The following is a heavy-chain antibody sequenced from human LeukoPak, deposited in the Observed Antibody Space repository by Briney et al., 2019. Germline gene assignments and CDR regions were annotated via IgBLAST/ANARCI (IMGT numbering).Heavy chain of an antibody. CDR1: GGSFSGYY. CDR2: INHSGST. D-gene: IGHD4-23*01. Sequence: SETLSLTCAVYGGSFSGYYWSWIRQPPGKGLEWIGEINHSGSTNYNPSLKSRVTISVDTSKNQFSLKLSSVTAADTAVYYCARRADDYGGNSRNWFDPWGQGTLVTVSS. CDR3: ARRADDYGGNSRNWFDP. V-gene: IGHV4-34*01. J-gene: IGHJ5*02.